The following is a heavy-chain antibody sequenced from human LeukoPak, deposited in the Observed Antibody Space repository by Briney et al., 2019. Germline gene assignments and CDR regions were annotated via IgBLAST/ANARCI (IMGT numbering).Heavy chain of an antibody. D-gene: IGHD3-22*01. Sequence: PGGSLRLSCAASGFTFSSYSMNWVRQAPGKGLEWVSSISSSSSYIYYADSVKGRFTISRDNAKNSLYLQMNSLRAEDTAVYYCARDLYYDLVEWGAFDIWGQGTMVTVSS. V-gene: IGHV3-21*01. J-gene: IGHJ3*02. CDR3: ARDLYYDLVEWGAFDI. CDR1: GFTFSSYS. CDR2: ISSSSSYI.